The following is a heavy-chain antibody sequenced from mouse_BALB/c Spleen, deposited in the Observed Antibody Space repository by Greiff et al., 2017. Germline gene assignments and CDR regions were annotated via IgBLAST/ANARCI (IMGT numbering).Heavy chain of an antibody. CDR1: GFTFSSYG. CDR3: ARHDDGYSSPSDY. Sequence: EVMLVESGGDLVKPGGSLKLSCAASGFTFSSYGMSWVRQTPDKRLEWVATISSGGSYTYYPDSVKGRFTISRDNAKNTLYLQMSSLKSEDTAMYYCARHDDGYSSPSDYWGQGTTLTVSS. D-gene: IGHD2-3*01. J-gene: IGHJ2*01. V-gene: IGHV5-6*01. CDR2: ISSGGSYT.